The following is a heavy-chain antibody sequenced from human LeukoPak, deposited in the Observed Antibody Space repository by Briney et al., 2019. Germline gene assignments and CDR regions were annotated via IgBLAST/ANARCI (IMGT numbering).Heavy chain of an antibody. CDR3: AREGIDSCFDY. CDR2: IIPILGIA. CDR1: GGTFSSYA. D-gene: IGHD3-22*01. V-gene: IGHV1-69*04. J-gene: IGHJ4*02. Sequence: ASVKVSCKASGGTFSSYAISWVRQAPGQGLEWMGRIIPILGIANYAQKFQGRVAINADKSTSTAYMELSSLRSEDTAVYYCAREGIDSCFDYWGQGTLVTVSS.